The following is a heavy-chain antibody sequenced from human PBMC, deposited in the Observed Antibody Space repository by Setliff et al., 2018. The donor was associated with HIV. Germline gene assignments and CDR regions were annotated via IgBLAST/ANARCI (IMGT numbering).Heavy chain of an antibody. J-gene: IGHJ6*04. D-gene: IGHD2-15*01. CDR2: IIPVSGTT. CDR1: GGSFSSFA. CDR3: ARDSRDIVVVIAPEPEPYYYYGMDV. Sequence: ASVKVSCKVSGGSFSSFAISWVRQAPGHGLEWMGGIIPVSGTTNYAQKVQGRVTLSADESTSTAYMQLSSLTSEDTAVYYCARDSRDIVVVIAPEPEPYYYYGMDVWGEGTTVTVSS. V-gene: IGHV1-69*13.